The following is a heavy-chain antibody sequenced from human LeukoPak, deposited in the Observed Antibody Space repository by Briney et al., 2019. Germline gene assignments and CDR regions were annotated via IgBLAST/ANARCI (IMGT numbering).Heavy chain of an antibody. J-gene: IGHJ6*02. V-gene: IGHV3-23*01. Sequence: HAGGSLRPSCAASGFTFSSYAMTWVRQAPGKGLEWVSGISGSGTSTYYADSVKGRFIISRDNSKNTLYLQMNSLRPEDTAVYYCAKTATRVRGYGMDVWGQGTTVTVSS. CDR2: ISGSGTST. CDR3: AKTATRVRGYGMDV. D-gene: IGHD2-21*02. CDR1: GFTFSSYA.